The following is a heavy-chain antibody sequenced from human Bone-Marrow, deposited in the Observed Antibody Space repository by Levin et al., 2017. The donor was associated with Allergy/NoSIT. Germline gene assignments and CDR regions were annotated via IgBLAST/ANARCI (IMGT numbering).Heavy chain of an antibody. J-gene: IGHJ4*02. D-gene: IGHD6-13*01. CDR1: GFKFSNYV. CDR3: AKISRDSSSWYYFDY. CDR2: IWYDGSNK. Sequence: PGESLKISCAASGFKFSNYVIHWVRQAPGKGLEWVAVIWYDGSNKFYADSVKGRFTVSRDNSKNTLYLQMNSLRAEDTAVYYCAKISRDSSSWYYFDYWGQGTLVTVSS. V-gene: IGHV3-33*08.